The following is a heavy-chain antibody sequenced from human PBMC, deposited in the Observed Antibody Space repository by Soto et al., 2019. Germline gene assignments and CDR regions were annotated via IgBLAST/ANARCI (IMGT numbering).Heavy chain of an antibody. CDR3: ARVAGSSRGYFDY. J-gene: IGHJ4*02. D-gene: IGHD6-6*01. CDR1: GGSISSGYYY. Sequence: SETLSLTCSVSGGSISSGYYYWSWIRQPPGKGLEWIGNIYYSGNTYYNPSLKSRLIISIDRSNNQFSLRLSSVTAADTAVYYCARVAGSSRGYFDYWGQGTLVTVSS. V-gene: IGHV4-30-4*01. CDR2: IYYSGNT.